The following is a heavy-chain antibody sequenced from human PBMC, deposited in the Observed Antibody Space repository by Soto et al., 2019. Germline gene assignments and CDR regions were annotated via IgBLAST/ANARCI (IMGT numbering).Heavy chain of an antibody. CDR3: ARTTVTTVVIDY. Sequence: QVQLVQSGAEVKKPGSSVKVSCKACGGTFSSYTISWVRQAPGQGLEWMGRIIPIVGKTNYAQKFQGRVTITADKSTNTAYMELSSLRFQDTAVYYCARTTVTTVVIDYWGQETLFTVSS. CDR2: IIPIVGKT. CDR1: GGTFSSYT. D-gene: IGHD4-17*01. J-gene: IGHJ4*02. V-gene: IGHV1-69*02.